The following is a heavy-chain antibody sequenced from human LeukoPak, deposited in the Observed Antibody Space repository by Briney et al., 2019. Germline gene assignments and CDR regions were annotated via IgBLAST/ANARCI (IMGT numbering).Heavy chain of an antibody. V-gene: IGHV4-61*02. D-gene: IGHD6-19*01. Sequence: SQTLSLTCTVSGGSISSGSYYWSWIRQPAGKGLEWIGRIYTRGSTNYNPSLKSRVTISVDTSKNHFSLKLNSVTAADTAVYYCARVGYSSGWPDYYYYYMDVWGKGTTVTVSS. CDR3: ARVGYSSGWPDYYYYYMDV. CDR1: GGSISSGSYY. CDR2: IYTRGST. J-gene: IGHJ6*03.